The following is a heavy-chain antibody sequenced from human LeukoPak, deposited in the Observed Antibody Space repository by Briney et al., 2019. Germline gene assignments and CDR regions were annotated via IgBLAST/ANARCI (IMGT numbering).Heavy chain of an antibody. CDR2: IRYDGSNK. CDR3: AKVQDKHWYYFDY. CDR1: GFTFSSYG. Sequence: GGFLRLSCAASGFTFSSYGMHWVRQAPGKGLEWVAVIRYDGSNKYYADSVKGRFTISRDNSKNTLYLQMNRLRDEATAVYYCAKVQDKHWYYFDYWGQGTLVTVSS. V-gene: IGHV3-30*02. J-gene: IGHJ4*02. D-gene: IGHD2-15*01.